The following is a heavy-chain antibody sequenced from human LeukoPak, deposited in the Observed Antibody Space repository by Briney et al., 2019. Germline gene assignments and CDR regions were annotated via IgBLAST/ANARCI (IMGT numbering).Heavy chain of an antibody. CDR1: GGSFSGYY. V-gene: IGHV4-34*01. D-gene: IGHD1-26*01. J-gene: IGHJ5*02. CDR3: ARTPLVGATLGDWFDP. CDR2: INHSGST. Sequence: SETLSLTCAVYGGSFSGYYWSWIRQPPGKGLEWIGEINHSGSTNYNPSLKSRVTISVDTSKNQFSLKLSSVTAADTAVYYCARTPLVGATLGDWFDPWGQGTLVTVSS.